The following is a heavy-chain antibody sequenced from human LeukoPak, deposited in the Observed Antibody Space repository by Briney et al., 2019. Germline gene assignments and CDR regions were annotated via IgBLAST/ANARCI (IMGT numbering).Heavy chain of an antibody. Sequence: SETLSLTCTVSGDSLTSSTYYCGWIRQPPGKGLEWIGSLHYSGNIYYNPSLKSRVTISVDTSKNQFSLKLTSVTAADTAVYYCATTTAVTTKGFDSWGQGTLVTVSS. CDR2: LHYSGNI. CDR1: GDSLTSSTYY. CDR3: ATTTAVTTKGFDS. D-gene: IGHD4-17*01. J-gene: IGHJ4*02. V-gene: IGHV4-39*01.